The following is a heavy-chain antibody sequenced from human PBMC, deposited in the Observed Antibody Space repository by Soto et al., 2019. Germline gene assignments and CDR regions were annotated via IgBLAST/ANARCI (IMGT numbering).Heavy chain of an antibody. CDR2: INPSGGST. CDR1: GYTFTSYG. CDR3: ARDLTLRGGGAFDI. D-gene: IGHD2-15*01. J-gene: IGHJ3*02. V-gene: IGHV1-46*01. Sequence: ASVKVSFKASGYTFTSYGISWVRQAPGQGLEWMGIINPSGGSTSYAQKFQGRVTMTRDTSTSTVYMELSSLRAEDTAVYYCARDLTLRGGGAFDIWGQGTMVTVSS.